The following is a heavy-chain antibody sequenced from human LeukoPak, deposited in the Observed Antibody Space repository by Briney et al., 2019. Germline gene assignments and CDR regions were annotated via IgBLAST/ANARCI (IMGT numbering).Heavy chain of an antibody. D-gene: IGHD3-16*01. J-gene: IGHJ6*04. CDR3: ARDLGSSTPSGI. CDR2: IYHSGST. CDR1: GYSISSGYY. Sequence: SETLSLTCTVSGYSISSGYYWGWIRQPPGKGLEWIGSIYHSGSTNYNPSLKSRVTISVDKSRNLLFLKLNSVTAADTAVYYCARDLGSSTPSGIWGNGTTVTVSS. V-gene: IGHV4-38-2*02.